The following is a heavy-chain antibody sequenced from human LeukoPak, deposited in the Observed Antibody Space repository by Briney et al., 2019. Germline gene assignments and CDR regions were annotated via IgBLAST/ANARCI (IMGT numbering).Heavy chain of an antibody. D-gene: IGHD3-16*02. CDR2: IIPIFGTA. CDR1: GGTFSSYA. Sequence: ASVKVSCKASGGTFSSYAISWVRQAPGQGLEWMGGIIPIFGTANYAQKFQGRVTITADKSTSTAYMELSSLRSDDTAVYYCARDGDDYVWGSYRPLDYWGQGTLVTVSS. CDR3: ARDGDDYVWGSYRPLDY. V-gene: IGHV1-69*06. J-gene: IGHJ4*02.